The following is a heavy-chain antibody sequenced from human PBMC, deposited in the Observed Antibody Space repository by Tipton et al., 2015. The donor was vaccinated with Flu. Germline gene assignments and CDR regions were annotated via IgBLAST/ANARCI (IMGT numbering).Heavy chain of an antibody. CDR2: IYYSGGA. Sequence: LRLSCTVSGGSISGGYYWSWIRQHPGKGLEWIGYIYYSGGAFYNPSLKSRVTISVDTSKKQFSLQLRSVTAADTAVYYCARDPSLGMPDYFDHWGQGTLVTASS. CDR1: GGSISGGYY. J-gene: IGHJ4*02. V-gene: IGHV4-31*03. CDR3: ARDPSLGMPDYFDH. D-gene: IGHD2-2*01.